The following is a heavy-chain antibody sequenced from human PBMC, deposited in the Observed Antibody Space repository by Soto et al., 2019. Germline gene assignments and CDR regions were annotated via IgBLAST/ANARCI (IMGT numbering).Heavy chain of an antibody. CDR3: TRGVSVGSPFHF. D-gene: IGHD2-15*01. CDR1: GYTFTDYY. Sequence: QVQLVQSGAEVKKPGASVKVSCKASGYTFTDYYVHWVRQAPGQGLEWMGWINTNSDVTNFAQQFQGWVTLTRDTSVNPANRELNRLKSYDTAVFFCTRGVSVGSPFHFRGKGTQATPSS. J-gene: IGHJ4*02. V-gene: IGHV1-2*04. CDR2: INTNSDVT.